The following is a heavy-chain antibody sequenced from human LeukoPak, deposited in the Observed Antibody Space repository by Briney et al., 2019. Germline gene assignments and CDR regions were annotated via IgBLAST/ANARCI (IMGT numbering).Heavy chain of an antibody. CDR3: ARYYDISRRSDP. D-gene: IGHD3-9*01. Sequence: SGGSLRLSCAASGFTFSSFWMSWVRQGPGKGLEWVANIKQDGSEKYYVDSVKGRFTISRDNAKNSLYPQMNSLRAEDTAVYYCARYYDISRRSDPWGQGTLVTVSS. CDR1: GFTFSSFW. V-gene: IGHV3-7*01. J-gene: IGHJ5*02. CDR2: IKQDGSEK.